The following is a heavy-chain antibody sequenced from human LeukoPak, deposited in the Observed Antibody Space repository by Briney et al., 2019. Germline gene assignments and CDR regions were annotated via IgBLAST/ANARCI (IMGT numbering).Heavy chain of an antibody. CDR1: GFTFSSYA. Sequence: GGSLRLSCAASGFTFSSYAMHWVRQAPGKGLEWVAVISYDGSNKYYADSVKGRFTISRDNSKNTLYLQMNSLRAEDTAVYYXXXXXXXXXXXTSSHLQIDYWGQGTLVTVSS. V-gene: IGHV3-30*04. CDR3: XXXXXXXXXXTSSHLQIDY. CDR2: ISYDGSNK. J-gene: IGHJ4*02.